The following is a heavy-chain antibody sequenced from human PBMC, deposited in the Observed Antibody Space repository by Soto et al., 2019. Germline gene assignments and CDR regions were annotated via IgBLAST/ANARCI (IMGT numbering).Heavy chain of an antibody. V-gene: IGHV1-46*01. D-gene: IGHD2-15*01. J-gene: IGHJ6*02. CDR2: INPSGGST. CDR1: VYTFTRYY. CDR3: ARLDTYLEDSQIPYYYGMDV. Sequence: SGKVSCNSSVYTFTRYYMHLVRQAPGQGLEWMGIINPSGGSTSYAQKFQGRVTMTRDTSTSTVYMELSSLRSEDTAVYYCARLDTYLEDSQIPYYYGMDVWGQGTTVTVSS.